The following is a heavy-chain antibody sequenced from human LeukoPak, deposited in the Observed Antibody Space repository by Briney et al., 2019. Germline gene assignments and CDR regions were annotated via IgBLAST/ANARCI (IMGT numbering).Heavy chain of an antibody. CDR1: GFTFSNAW. J-gene: IGHJ5*02. CDR2: IKSKSDGGTT. CDR3: TKEIPTGYCSSTSCYENWFDP. Sequence: GGSLRLSCAASGFTFSNAWMSWVRQAPGKGLEWVGRIKSKSDGGTTDYAAPVKGRFTISRDDSKNTLYLQMNSLKTEDTAVYYCTKEIPTGYCSSTSCYENWFDPWGQGTPVTVSS. D-gene: IGHD2-2*01. V-gene: IGHV3-15*01.